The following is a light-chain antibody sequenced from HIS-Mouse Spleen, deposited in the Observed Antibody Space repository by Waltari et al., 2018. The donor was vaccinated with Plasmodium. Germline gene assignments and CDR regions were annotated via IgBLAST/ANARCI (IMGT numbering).Light chain of an antibody. J-gene: IGKJ3*01. CDR1: QSVSSN. CDR3: QQYNNWPFT. CDR2: GAS. Sequence: EIVMTQSPATLSVSPGERATLSCRASQSVSSNLACDQQKPGQAPRLLIYGASTRATGIPARFSGSGSGTEFTLTISSLHSEDFAVYYCQQYNNWPFTFGPGTKVDIK. V-gene: IGKV3-15*01.